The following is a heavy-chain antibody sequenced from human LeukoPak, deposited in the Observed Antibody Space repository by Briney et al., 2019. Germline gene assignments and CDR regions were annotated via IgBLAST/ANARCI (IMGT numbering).Heavy chain of an antibody. V-gene: IGHV4-39*07. Sequence: PSETLSLTCTGSGGSISSSSYYWGWIRQPPGKGLEWIGSIYYSGSTYSPSLKSRVTISIDTSRNQFSMNLNSVTAADTAVYYCAKGAGPPWFDPWGQGTLVTVSS. D-gene: IGHD6-19*01. CDR3: AKGAGPPWFDP. CDR1: GGSISSSSYY. J-gene: IGHJ5*02. CDR2: IYYSGST.